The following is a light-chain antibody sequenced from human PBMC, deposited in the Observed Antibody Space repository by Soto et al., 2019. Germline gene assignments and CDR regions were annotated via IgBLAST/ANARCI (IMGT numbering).Light chain of an antibody. Sequence: QYALTQPASVSGSPGQSITISCTGTSNDVGAYDYVSWYQHHPGKAPKLMIYEVSNRPSGVSNRFSGSKSGKTASLTISGLLAEDEADYYCSSYTSTTPVIFGGGTKLTVL. J-gene: IGLJ2*01. V-gene: IGLV2-14*01. CDR1: SNDVGAYDY. CDR2: EVS. CDR3: SSYTSTTPVI.